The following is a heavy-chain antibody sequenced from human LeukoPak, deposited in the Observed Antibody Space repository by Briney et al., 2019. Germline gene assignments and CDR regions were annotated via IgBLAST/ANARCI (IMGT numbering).Heavy chain of an antibody. Sequence: IPGGSLRLSCAASGFTFSSYSMNWVRQAPGKGLEGVSSISSSSSYIYYADSVKVRFTISRDNAKNSLYLQMNSLRAEDTAVYYCARGIYYDSPYYFDYWGQGTLVTVSS. CDR1: GFTFSSYS. D-gene: IGHD3-22*01. V-gene: IGHV3-21*01. CDR3: ARGIYYDSPYYFDY. CDR2: ISSSSSYI. J-gene: IGHJ4*02.